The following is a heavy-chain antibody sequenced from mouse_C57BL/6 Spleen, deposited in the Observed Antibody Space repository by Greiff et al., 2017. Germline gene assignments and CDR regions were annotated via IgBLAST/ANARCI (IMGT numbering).Heavy chain of an antibody. V-gene: IGHV5-9-1*02. D-gene: IGHD2-13*01. CDR2: ISSGGDYI. J-gene: IGHJ3*01. Sequence: EVQGVESGEGLVKPGGSLKLSCAASGFTFSSYALSWVRQTPEKRLAWVAYISSGGDYIYYADNVKGRFTISRDNARHTLYLQMSSLKSEDTAMYDCTREGDDSWFAYWGQGTLVTVSA. CDR1: GFTFSSYA. CDR3: TREGDDSWFAY.